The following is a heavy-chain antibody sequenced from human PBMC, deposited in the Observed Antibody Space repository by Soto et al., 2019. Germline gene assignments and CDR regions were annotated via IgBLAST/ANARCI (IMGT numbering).Heavy chain of an antibody. CDR3: ARSEMGAVAGDFDY. D-gene: IGHD6-19*01. V-gene: IGHV1-18*01. J-gene: IGHJ4*02. CDR2: IIAYNGNT. Sequence: ASVKGSCKASGGTFSTYAISWVLQALGQGLEWMGWIIAYNGNTNYAQKLQGRVTMTTDSSTSTAYMELRSLRSDDTAVYYCARSEMGAVAGDFDYWGQGTLVTVSS. CDR1: GGTFSTYA.